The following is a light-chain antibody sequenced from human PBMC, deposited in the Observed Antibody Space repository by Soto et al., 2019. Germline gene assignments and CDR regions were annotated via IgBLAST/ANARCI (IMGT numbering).Light chain of an antibody. CDR2: AAS. CDR1: QGISSY. Sequence: AILMTQSPSSLSASTGDRVTITCRASQGISSYLAWYQQKPGKAPKLLIYAASTLQSGVPSRFRGSGSGTDFTLTISCLKSEDFANYYCQQYYSYPMITFGQGTRLEIK. V-gene: IGKV1-8*01. CDR3: QQYYSYPMIT. J-gene: IGKJ5*01.